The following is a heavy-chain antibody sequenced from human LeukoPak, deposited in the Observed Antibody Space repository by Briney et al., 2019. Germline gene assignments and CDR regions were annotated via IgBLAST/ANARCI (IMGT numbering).Heavy chain of an antibody. V-gene: IGHV1-69*13. Sequence: TVKVSCKASGGTFSSYAISWVRQAPGQGLEWMGGIIPIFGTANYAQKFQGRVTITADESTSTAYMELSSLRSEDTAVYYCASGSSSSTHYYYYYMDVWGKGTTVTVSS. J-gene: IGHJ6*03. CDR2: IIPIFGTA. CDR3: ASGSSSSTHYYYYYMDV. D-gene: IGHD6-6*01. CDR1: GGTFSSYA.